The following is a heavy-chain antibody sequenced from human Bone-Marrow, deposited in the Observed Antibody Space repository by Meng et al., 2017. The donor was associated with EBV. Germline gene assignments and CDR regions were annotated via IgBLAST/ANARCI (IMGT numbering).Heavy chain of an antibody. CDR3: ARGMRNFNF. Sequence: QVTRVQYGAEVNKPGAPVKVSCKAPGYTFSSFGISWVRQAPGQGPEWMGWISAYNGDTKYAQKFQGRVTVTTDTSTSTAYMELRSLRRDDTAVYYCARGMRNFNFWGQGTLVTVSS. V-gene: IGHV1-18*01. J-gene: IGHJ4*02. CDR1: GYTFSSFG. CDR2: ISAYNGDT.